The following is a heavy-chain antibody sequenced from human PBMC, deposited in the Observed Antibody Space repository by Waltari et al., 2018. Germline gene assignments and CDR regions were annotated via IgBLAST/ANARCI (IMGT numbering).Heavy chain of an antibody. CDR3: ARSPSSRLYYYYMDV. J-gene: IGHJ6*03. CDR2: INAGNGNT. Sequence: QVQLVQSGAEVKKPGASVKVSCKASGYTFTSYAMHWVRQAPGQRLEWMGWINAGNGNTKYSPEFQGRVTITRDTSASTAYMELSSLRSEDMAVYYCARSPSSRLYYYYMDVWGKGTTVTVSS. CDR1: GYTFTSYA. V-gene: IGHV1-3*03.